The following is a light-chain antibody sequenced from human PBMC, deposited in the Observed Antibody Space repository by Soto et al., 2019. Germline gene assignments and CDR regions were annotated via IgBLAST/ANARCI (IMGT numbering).Light chain of an antibody. CDR3: QQRSNWPPIFT. CDR2: GAS. Sequence: EIVLTQSPATLSLSPGERATLSCRASQTVSNYLAWYQQKPGQAPRLLIYGASNGATGVPARFSGSGSGTDFTLSITSLEPEDFAVYYCQQRSNWPPIFTFGPGTKVDFK. J-gene: IGKJ3*01. V-gene: IGKV3-11*01. CDR1: QTVSNY.